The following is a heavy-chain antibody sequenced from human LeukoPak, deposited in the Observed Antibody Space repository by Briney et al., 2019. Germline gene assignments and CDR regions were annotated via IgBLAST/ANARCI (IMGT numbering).Heavy chain of an antibody. J-gene: IGHJ4*02. CDR1: GYTFTGYY. V-gene: IGHV1-2*06. CDR3: ARAGGRFGYPFDY. CDR2: INPNSGGT. D-gene: IGHD2-15*01. Sequence: GASVKVSCKASGYTFTGYYMHWVRQAPGQGLEWMGRINPNSGGTNYAQKLQGRVTMTTDTSTSTAYMELRSLRSDDTAVYYCARAGGRFGYPFDYWGQGTLVTVSS.